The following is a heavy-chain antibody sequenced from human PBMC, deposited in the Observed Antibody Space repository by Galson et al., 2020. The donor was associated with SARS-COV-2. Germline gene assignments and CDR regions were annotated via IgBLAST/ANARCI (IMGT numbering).Heavy chain of an antibody. J-gene: IGHJ4*02. CDR2: IYPGGSEA. CDR3: VRQALSQRRRVIDS. D-gene: IGHD3-3*01. Sequence: GESLKISCKGSGFRFTNYWIGWVRQMPGKGLEWMGIIYPGGSEAKYSPSFQGQVTMSADKSIDTAYLQWSSLRASDSAMYYCVRQALSQRRRVIDSWGQGTLVAVSS. CDR1: GFRFTNYW. V-gene: IGHV5-51*01.